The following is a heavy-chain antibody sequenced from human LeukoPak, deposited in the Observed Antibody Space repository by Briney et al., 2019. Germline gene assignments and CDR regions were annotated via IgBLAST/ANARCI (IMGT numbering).Heavy chain of an antibody. V-gene: IGHV3-21*01. J-gene: IGHJ4*02. D-gene: IGHD3-3*01. Sequence: GGSLRLSCAASGFTFSSYSMNWVRQAPGKGLEWGSSISSISSYIYYADSVKGRFTISRDNAKNSLYLQLNSLRAEDTAVYYSARDLRIRSGHRWGQGTLVTVSS. CDR3: ARDLRIRSGHR. CDR2: ISSISSYI. CDR1: GFTFSSYS.